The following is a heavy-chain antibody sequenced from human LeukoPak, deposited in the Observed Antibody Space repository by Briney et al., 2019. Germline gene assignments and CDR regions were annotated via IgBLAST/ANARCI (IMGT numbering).Heavy chain of an antibody. J-gene: IGHJ6*02. CDR3: ERDSHSYGIDV. Sequence: GGSLRLSCAASGFTVSSNYMSWVRQAPGKGLESVSVIYNGSSTYYADSVKGRLTIFRDNSINTVYLQMNSLSAEDTAVYYCERDSHSYGIDVWGQGTTVTVSS. CDR1: GFTVSSNY. CDR2: IYNGSST. V-gene: IGHV3-66*01.